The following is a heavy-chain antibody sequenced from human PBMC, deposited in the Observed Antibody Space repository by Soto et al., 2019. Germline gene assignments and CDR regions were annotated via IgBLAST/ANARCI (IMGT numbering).Heavy chain of an antibody. CDR2: IFDRGRT. CDR1: S. V-gene: IGHV4-59*08. D-gene: IGHD3-10*01. Sequence: SSSWIRQNPGKELEWIGNIFDRGRTNYNPSLKSRVTISLNTSKNQFSLKLTSVTAADTAVYYCARNLVRGVLRFDPWGQGTLVT. CDR3: ARNLVRGVLRFDP. J-gene: IGHJ5*02.